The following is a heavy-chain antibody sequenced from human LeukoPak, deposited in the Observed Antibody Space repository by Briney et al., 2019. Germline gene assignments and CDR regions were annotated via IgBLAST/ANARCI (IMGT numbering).Heavy chain of an antibody. D-gene: IGHD6-19*01. Sequence: SETLSLTCAVYGGSFSGYYWSWIRQPPGKGLEWIGEINHSGSTNYNPSLKSRVTISVDTSKNQFSLKLSSVTATDTAVYYCARHSGQWLAYNWFDPWGQGTLVTVSS. CDR3: ARHSGQWLAYNWFDP. CDR2: INHSGST. J-gene: IGHJ5*02. V-gene: IGHV4-34*01. CDR1: GGSFSGYY.